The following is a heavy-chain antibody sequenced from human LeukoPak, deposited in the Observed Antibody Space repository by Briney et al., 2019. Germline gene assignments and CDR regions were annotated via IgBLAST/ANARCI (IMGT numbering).Heavy chain of an antibody. D-gene: IGHD1-26*01. CDR2: INRAGIES. V-gene: IGHV3-7*01. J-gene: IGHJ4*02. Sequence: GGSLRLSCAASGFNFTDYWMTWVRQVPGKGLEWVANINRAGIESYYVDSVKGRFTISRDNAEKSLYLQMDSLRVDDTAVYYCARVGTWELQRVFDNWGQGTLVTVSS. CDR1: GFNFTDYW. CDR3: ARVGTWELQRVFDN.